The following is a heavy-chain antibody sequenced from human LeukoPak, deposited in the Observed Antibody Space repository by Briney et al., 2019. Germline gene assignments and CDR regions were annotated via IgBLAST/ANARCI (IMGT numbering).Heavy chain of an antibody. CDR2: ISTGSSFI. Sequence: GGSLRLSCAASGFAFSSYEMNWVRQAPGKGLEWVSSISTGSSFIYYADSVKGRFTISRDIAKNSLYLQMNSLRAEDTAVYYCARTDYYDKSIDYWGQGTLVTVSS. CDR1: GFAFSSYE. J-gene: IGHJ4*02. D-gene: IGHD3-22*01. CDR3: ARTDYYDKSIDY. V-gene: IGHV3-21*01.